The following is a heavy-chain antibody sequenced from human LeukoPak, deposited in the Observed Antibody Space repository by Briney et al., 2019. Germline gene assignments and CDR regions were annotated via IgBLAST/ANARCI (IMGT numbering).Heavy chain of an antibody. V-gene: IGHV4-34*01. CDR1: GGSFSGYY. D-gene: IGHD3-9*01. J-gene: IGHJ3*02. CDR3: ARVLTGYYGRRGAFDI. Sequence: SETLSLTCAVYGGSFSGYYWSWIRQPPGKELEWIGEINHSGSTNYNPSLKSRVTISVDTSKNQFSLKLSSVTAADTAVYYCARVLTGYYGRRGAFDIWGQGTMVTVSS. CDR2: INHSGST.